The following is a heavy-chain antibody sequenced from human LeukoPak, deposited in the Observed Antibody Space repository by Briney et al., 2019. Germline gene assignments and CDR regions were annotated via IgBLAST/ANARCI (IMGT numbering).Heavy chain of an antibody. CDR2: IRYDGSNK. Sequence: GGSLRLSCAASGFTFSSYGMHWVRQAPGKGLEWVAFIRYDGSNKYYADSVKGRFTISRDNSKNTLYLQMNSLRAEDTAVYYCANVRCSSTSCYLYDYYYMDVWGKGATVTVSS. CDR3: ANVRCSSTSCYLYDYYYMDV. V-gene: IGHV3-30*02. CDR1: GFTFSSYG. J-gene: IGHJ6*03. D-gene: IGHD2-2*01.